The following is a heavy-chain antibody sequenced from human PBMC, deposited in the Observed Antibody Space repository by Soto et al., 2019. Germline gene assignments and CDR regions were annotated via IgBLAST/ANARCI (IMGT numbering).Heavy chain of an antibody. D-gene: IGHD3-22*01. CDR2: TYYSGST. Sequence: SETLSLTCTVSGGSISSGDYYWSWIRQPPGKGLKWIGYTYYSGSTYYNPSLKSRVTITVDTSKNQFSLKLSSVTAADTAVYYCARVDDSSGYYYFDYWGQGTLVTVSS. CDR1: GGSISSGDYY. J-gene: IGHJ4*02. CDR3: ARVDDSSGYYYFDY. V-gene: IGHV4-30-4*01.